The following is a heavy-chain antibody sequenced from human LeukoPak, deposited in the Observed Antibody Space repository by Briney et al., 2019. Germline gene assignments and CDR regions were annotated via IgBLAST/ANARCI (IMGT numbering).Heavy chain of an antibody. V-gene: IGHV1-18*01. CDR3: ARDVPGSIGTTARFDP. Sequence: ASVKVSCKASGYTFTSYGISWMRQAPGQGLEWMGWISTYNGNTNYAQEFQGRVTMSTDTSTSTAYMEVRSLRSDDTAVYYCARDVPGSIGTTARFDPWGQGTLVTVSS. CDR1: GYTFTSYG. CDR2: ISTYNGNT. D-gene: IGHD1-1*01. J-gene: IGHJ5*02.